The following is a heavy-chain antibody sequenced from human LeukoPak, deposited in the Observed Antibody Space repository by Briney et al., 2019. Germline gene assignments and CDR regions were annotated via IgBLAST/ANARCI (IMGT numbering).Heavy chain of an antibody. J-gene: IGHJ4*02. D-gene: IGHD1-26*01. CDR2: IYSGGST. CDR1: GFTVSSNY. Sequence: EGSLRLSCAASGFTVSSNYMSWVRQAPGKGLEWVSVIYSGGSTYYADSVKGRFTISRDNSKNTLYLQMNSLRAEDTAVYYCARDRGGATGYFDYWGQGTLVTVSS. V-gene: IGHV3-53*01. CDR3: ARDRGGATGYFDY.